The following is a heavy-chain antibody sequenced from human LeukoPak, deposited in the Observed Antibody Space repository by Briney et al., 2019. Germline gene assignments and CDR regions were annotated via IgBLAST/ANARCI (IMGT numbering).Heavy chain of an antibody. Sequence: GESLKISCKGSGYSFNDYWIVWVRPMPGKGLEWMGIIYPGDSDTRYSPSFQGQVTISADKSISTAYLQWSSLKASDTAIYYCAIFDFLFGEITQWFDPWGQGTPVTVSS. CDR1: GYSFNDYW. CDR3: AIFDFLFGEITQWFDP. D-gene: IGHD3-16*01. CDR2: IYPGDSDT. V-gene: IGHV5-51*01. J-gene: IGHJ5*02.